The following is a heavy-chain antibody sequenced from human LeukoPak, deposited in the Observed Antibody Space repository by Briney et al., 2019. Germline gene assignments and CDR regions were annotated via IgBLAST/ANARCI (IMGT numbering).Heavy chain of an antibody. CDR2: IIPIFGTA. J-gene: IGHJ4*02. D-gene: IGHD5-12*01. CDR3: AREISGYDFSPFDY. CDR1: GGTFSSYA. Sequence: SVKVSCKASGGTFSSYAISWVRQAPGQGLEWMGGIIPIFGTANYAQKFQGRVTITADESTSTAYMELSSLRSEDTAVYYCAREISGYDFSPFDYWGQGTLVTVSS. V-gene: IGHV1-69*13.